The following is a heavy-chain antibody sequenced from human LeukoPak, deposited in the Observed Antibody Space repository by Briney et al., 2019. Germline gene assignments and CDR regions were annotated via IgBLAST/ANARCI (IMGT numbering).Heavy chain of an antibody. J-gene: IGHJ4*02. CDR1: GGSISSYY. V-gene: IGHV4-59*01. Sequence: SETLSLTCTVSGGSISSYYWSWIRQPPGKGLEWIGYIYYSGSTNYNPSLKSRVTISVDTSKNQSSLKLSSVTAADTAVYYCARAAAADILFDYWGQGTLVTVSS. CDR3: ARAAAADILFDY. D-gene: IGHD6-13*01. CDR2: IYYSGST.